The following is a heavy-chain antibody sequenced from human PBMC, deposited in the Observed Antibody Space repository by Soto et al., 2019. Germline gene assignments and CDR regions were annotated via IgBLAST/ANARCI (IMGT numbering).Heavy chain of an antibody. V-gene: IGHV3-23*01. CDR1: GFTFSSYA. J-gene: IGHJ4*02. CDR3: ANGPPYSSSSAFDY. D-gene: IGHD6-6*01. Sequence: PGGSLRLSCAASGFTFSSYAMSWVRQAPGKGREWVSAISGSGGSTYYADSVKGRFTISRDNSKNTLYLQMNSLRAEDTAVYYCANGPPYSSSSAFDYWGQGTLVTVSS. CDR2: ISGSGGST.